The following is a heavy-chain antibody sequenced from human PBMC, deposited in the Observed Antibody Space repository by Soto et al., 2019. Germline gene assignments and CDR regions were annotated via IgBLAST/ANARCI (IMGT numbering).Heavy chain of an antibody. CDR1: GYTFNHHH. Sequence: ASVKVSCKASGYTFNHHHIYWVRQVTGQGLEWMGWVNPHSGYAGYAQKFQGRVTMTRTTSTSTAFMELSSLTSEDTAVYYCARAYSGTLDFDYWGQGTLVTVSS. J-gene: IGHJ4*02. D-gene: IGHD1-26*01. CDR3: ARAYSGTLDFDY. CDR2: VNPHSGYA. V-gene: IGHV1-8*01.